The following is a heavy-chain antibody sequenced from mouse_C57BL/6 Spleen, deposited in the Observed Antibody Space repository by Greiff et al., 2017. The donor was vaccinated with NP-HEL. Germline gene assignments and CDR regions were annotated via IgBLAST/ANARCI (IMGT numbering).Heavy chain of an antibody. CDR3: TRSGDYGSSPWFAY. V-gene: IGHV1-15*01. J-gene: IGHJ3*01. Sequence: QVQLQQSGAELVRPGASVTLSCKASGYTFTDYEMHWVKQTPVHGLEWIGAIDPETGGTAYNQKFKGKAILTADKSSSTAYMELRSLTSEDSAVYYCTRSGDYGSSPWFAYWGQGTLVTVSA. CDR2: IDPETGGT. D-gene: IGHD1-1*01. CDR1: GYTFTDYE.